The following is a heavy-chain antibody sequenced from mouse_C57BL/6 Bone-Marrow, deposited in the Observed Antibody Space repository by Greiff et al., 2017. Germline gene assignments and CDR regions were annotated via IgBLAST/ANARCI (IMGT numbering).Heavy chain of an antibody. CDR1: GYTFTSSG. D-gene: IGHD6-1*01. CDR3: ARKECDYAMDY. Sequence: QVQLQQSGAELARPGASVKLSCKASGYTFTSSGISWVKQRAGQGLEWIGEIYPRSGNTYYNEKFKGKATLTADKSSSTAYMELRSLTSEDSADYFCARKECDYAMDYWGQGTSVTVSS. J-gene: IGHJ4*01. CDR2: IYPRSGNT. V-gene: IGHV1-81*01.